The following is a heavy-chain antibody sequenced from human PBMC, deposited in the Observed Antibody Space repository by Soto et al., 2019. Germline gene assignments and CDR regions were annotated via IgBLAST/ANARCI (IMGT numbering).Heavy chain of an antibody. J-gene: IGHJ4*02. CDR2: ISGSGGST. D-gene: IGHD3-22*01. Sequence: EVQLLESGGGLVQPGGSLRLSCAASGFTFSSYAMSCVRQAPGKGLEWVSAISGSGGSTYYADSVKCRFTISRDNSKNTLYLQLNSLRAEDTSVHYCANYRTYYFDSSGYYWSYYFDYWGQGTMVTVSS. CDR1: GFTFSSYA. V-gene: IGHV3-23*01. CDR3: ANYRTYYFDSSGYYWSYYFDY.